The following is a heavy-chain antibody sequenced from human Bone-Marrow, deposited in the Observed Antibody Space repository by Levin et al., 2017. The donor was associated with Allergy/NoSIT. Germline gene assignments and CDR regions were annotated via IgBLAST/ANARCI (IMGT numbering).Heavy chain of an antibody. D-gene: IGHD3-16*01. J-gene: IGHJ5*02. CDR2: INYSGSA. CDR1: GGAINSGGFF. Sequence: PSETLSLTCSVSGGAINSGGFFWTWLRQHPTKGLEWIGYINYSGSAYYNPSLKSRATLSVDASRNDFSLKLRSLTAADTALYYCARGEPGVGGWFAPWGQGTLVTVSS. V-gene: IGHV4-31*03. CDR3: ARGEPGVGGWFAP.